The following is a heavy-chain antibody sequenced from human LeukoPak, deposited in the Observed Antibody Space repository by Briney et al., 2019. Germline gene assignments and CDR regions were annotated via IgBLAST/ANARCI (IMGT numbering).Heavy chain of an antibody. CDR2: IRSKANSYAT. D-gene: IGHD2-15*01. Sequence: GGSLRLSCAASGFTFSSYGMHWVRQASGKGLEWVGRIRSKANSYATAYAASVRGRFTISRDDSKNTAYLQMNSLKTEDTAVYYCTRHESSLQDTNWFDPWGQGTLVTVSS. V-gene: IGHV3-73*01. CDR1: GFTFSSYG. CDR3: TRHESSLQDTNWFDP. J-gene: IGHJ5*02.